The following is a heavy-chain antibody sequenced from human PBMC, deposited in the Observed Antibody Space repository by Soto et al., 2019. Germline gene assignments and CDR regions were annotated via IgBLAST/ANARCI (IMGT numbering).Heavy chain of an antibody. CDR1: GFAFDDYA. Sequence: SLRLSCAASGFAFDDYAMHWVRQAPGKGLEWVSGIGSDGDKERYADSVKGRFTISRDNAENSVSLQMDSLRDEDAAVYYCARIKLVEWFFINVDVYDMDVWGQGTPVTVSS. D-gene: IGHD3-3*01. CDR3: ARIKLVEWFFINVDVYDMDV. CDR2: IGSDGDKE. J-gene: IGHJ6*02. V-gene: IGHV3-9*01.